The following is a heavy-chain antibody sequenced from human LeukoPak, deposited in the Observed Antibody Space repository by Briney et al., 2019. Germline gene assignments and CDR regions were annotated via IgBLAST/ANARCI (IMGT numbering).Heavy chain of an antibody. Sequence: ASVKVSCKASGYTFTGYYMHWVRQAPGQGLEWMGWINPNSGGTNYAQKFQGRVTMTRDTSKNQFSLKLSSVTAADTAVYYCARGPVWRRLLLSVSRRGGYFDYWGQGILVTVSS. CDR2: INPNSGGT. V-gene: IGHV1-2*02. D-gene: IGHD2-15*01. J-gene: IGHJ4*02. CDR3: ARGPVWRRLLLSVSRRGGYFDY. CDR1: GYTFTGYY.